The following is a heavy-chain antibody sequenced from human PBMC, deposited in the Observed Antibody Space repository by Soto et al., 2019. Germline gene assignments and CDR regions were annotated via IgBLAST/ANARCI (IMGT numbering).Heavy chain of an antibody. V-gene: IGHV1-69*13. CDR3: GWELYGLDF. CDR2: DCPIFCTA. Sequence: SVTVPCQASGGTLRSYAISWLRLAPAPRLEWLGGDCPIFCTANYAQKCQGRVTITADESTSTAYMELSSLGSEDTDVYYCGWELYGLDFWGQGTTVTVSS. J-gene: IGHJ6*02. CDR1: GGTLRSYA.